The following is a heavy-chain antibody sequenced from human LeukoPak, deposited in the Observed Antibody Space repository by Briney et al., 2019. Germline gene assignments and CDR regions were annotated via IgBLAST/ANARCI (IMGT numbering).Heavy chain of an antibody. J-gene: IGHJ5*02. CDR3: ARDNYYGSGRGWFDP. V-gene: IGHV4-31*02. Sequence: PSETLSLTCSVSGGFINSGGYYWSWIRQHPGKGLEWIGYIYYSGSTYYNPTLKSRVTISVDTSKNKFSLKLSSVTAADTAVYYCARDNYYGSGRGWFDPWGQGTLVTVSS. CDR2: IYYSGST. CDR1: GGFINSGGYY. D-gene: IGHD3-10*01.